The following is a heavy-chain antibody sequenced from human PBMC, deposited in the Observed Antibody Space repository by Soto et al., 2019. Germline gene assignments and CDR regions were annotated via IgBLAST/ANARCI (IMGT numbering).Heavy chain of an antibody. Sequence: QVQLVESGGGVVQPGKSLRLSCSASGLTFSSYAMQWVRQAPGKGLEWLAVVSRDGSRKYYADSVKGRFIISRDNSKNTLSLQMNSLRAEDTAVHYCADGNLQEFWGQGTLVTVSS. CDR1: GLTFSSYA. V-gene: IGHV3-30*04. CDR2: VSRDGSRK. J-gene: IGHJ4*02. CDR3: ADGNLQEF. D-gene: IGHD1-1*01.